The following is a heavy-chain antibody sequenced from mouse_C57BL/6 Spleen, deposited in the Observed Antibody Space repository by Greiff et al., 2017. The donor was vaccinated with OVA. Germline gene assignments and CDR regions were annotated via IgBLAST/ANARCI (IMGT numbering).Heavy chain of an antibody. CDR2: INPNNGGT. CDR3: ARGDGDYYAMDY. J-gene: IGHJ4*01. D-gene: IGHD3-3*01. CDR1: GYTFTDYY. Sequence: EVQLQQSGPELVKPGASVKISCKASGYTFTDYYMNWVKQSHGKSLEWIGDINPNNGGTSYNQKFKGKATLTVDTSSSTAYMELRSLTSEDSAVYYCARGDGDYYAMDYWGQGTSVTVSS. V-gene: IGHV1-26*01.